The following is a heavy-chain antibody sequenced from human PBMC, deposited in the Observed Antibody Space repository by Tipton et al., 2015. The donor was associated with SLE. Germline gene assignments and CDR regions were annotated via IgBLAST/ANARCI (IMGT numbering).Heavy chain of an antibody. V-gene: IGHV4-4*07. J-gene: IGHJ6*03. Sequence: TLSLTCTVSGGSISSYYWSWIRQPAGKGLEWIGRIYTSGSTNYNPSPKSRVTISVDTSKNQFSLKLSSVTAADTAVYYCARILGVVKSYYMDVWGKGTTVTVSS. CDR3: ARILGVVKSYYMDV. CDR1: GGSISSYY. CDR2: IYTSGST. D-gene: IGHD3-3*01.